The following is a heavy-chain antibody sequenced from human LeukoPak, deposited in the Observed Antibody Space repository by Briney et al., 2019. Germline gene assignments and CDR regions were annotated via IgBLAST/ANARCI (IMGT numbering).Heavy chain of an antibody. CDR1: GGSVSSGSYY. Sequence: SETLSLTCTVSGGSVSSGSYYWSWIRQPPGKGLEWIGYIYYSGSTNYNPSLKGRVTISVDTSKNQFSLKLSSVTAADTAVYYCARGAALTELGDYWGQGTLVTVSS. CDR2: IYYSGST. J-gene: IGHJ4*02. D-gene: IGHD1-7*01. V-gene: IGHV4-61*01. CDR3: ARGAALTELGDY.